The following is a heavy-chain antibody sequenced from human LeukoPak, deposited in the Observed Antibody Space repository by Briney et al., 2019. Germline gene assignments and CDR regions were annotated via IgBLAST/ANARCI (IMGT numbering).Heavy chain of an antibody. Sequence: PGGSLRLSCAASGFTFSSYSMNWVRQAPGKGLEWVSSISSSSSYIYYADSVKGRFTISRDNAKNSLYLQMNSLRAEDTAVYYCARDASRDSYNYDWGQGTLVTVSS. CDR3: ARDASRDSYNYD. CDR1: GFTFSSYS. V-gene: IGHV3-21*01. D-gene: IGHD5-12*01. CDR2: ISSSSSYI. J-gene: IGHJ4*02.